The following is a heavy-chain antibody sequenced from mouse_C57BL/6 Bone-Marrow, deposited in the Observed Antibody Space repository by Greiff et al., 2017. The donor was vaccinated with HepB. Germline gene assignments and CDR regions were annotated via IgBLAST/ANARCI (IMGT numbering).Heavy chain of an antibody. D-gene: IGHD2-2*01. Sequence: VQLQQPGAELVKPGASVKLSCKASGYTFTSYWMQWVKQRPGQGLEWIGEIDPSDSYTNYNHKFKCKATLTVDTSSSTAYMQLSSLTSEDSAVYYGARSGRIYHGYDRVAYWGQGTLVTVSA. CDR2: IDPSDSYT. V-gene: IGHV1-50*01. CDR1: GYTFTSYW. J-gene: IGHJ3*01. CDR3: ARSGRIYHGYDRVAY.